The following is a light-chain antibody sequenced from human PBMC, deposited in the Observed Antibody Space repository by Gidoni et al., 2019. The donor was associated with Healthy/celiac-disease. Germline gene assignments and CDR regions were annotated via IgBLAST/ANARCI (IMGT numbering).Light chain of an antibody. Sequence: EIVLTQSPGTLSLSPGERATLSCRASQSVSISYLAWYQQKPGQAPRLLIYGASSRATCIPDRCSGGGSGTDFTLTISRLEPEDLAVYYCQQYGSSPLTFGGGTKVEIK. V-gene: IGKV3-20*01. CDR2: GAS. J-gene: IGKJ4*01. CDR1: QSVSISY. CDR3: QQYGSSPLT.